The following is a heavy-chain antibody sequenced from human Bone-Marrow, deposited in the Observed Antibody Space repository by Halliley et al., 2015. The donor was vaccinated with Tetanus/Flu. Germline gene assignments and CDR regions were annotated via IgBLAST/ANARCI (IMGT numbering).Heavy chain of an antibody. CDR2: IYFGGAT. CDR3: ARRSVGLGRGWFDP. V-gene: IGHV4-61*07. J-gene: IGHJ5*02. Sequence: EWIGHIYFGGATKHNSPLQSRVRLAIDPSNNEFSLKLASVTAADTALYFCARRSVGLGRGWFDPWGQGTLVTISS. D-gene: IGHD1-26*01.